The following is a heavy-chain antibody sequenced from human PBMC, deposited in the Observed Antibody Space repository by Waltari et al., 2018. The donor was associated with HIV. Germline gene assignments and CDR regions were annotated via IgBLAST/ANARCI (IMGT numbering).Heavy chain of an antibody. V-gene: IGHV1-46*01. Sequence: QVQLVQSGAEVKKPGASVKVSCKAYGYTFTSYYKHWVRQAPGQGLEWMVIINPSGGSTSYAQKFQGRVTMTRDTSTSTVYMELSSLRSEDTAVYYCARNVPYCSGGSCYSDYWGQGTLVTVSS. CDR1: GYTFTSYY. J-gene: IGHJ4*02. CDR3: ARNVPYCSGGSCYSDY. D-gene: IGHD2-15*01. CDR2: INPSGGST.